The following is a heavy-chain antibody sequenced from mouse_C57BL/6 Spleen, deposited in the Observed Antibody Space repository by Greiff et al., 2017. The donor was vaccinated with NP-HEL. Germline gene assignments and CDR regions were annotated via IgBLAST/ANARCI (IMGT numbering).Heavy chain of an antibody. Sequence: QVQLQQSGPELVKPGASVKISCKASGYAFSSSWMNWVKQRPGKGLEWIGRIYPGDGDTNYNGKFKGKATLTADKSSSTAYMQLSSLTSEDSAFYFSAIWSAAQSVYSYALGYWGQGTSVTVSS. CDR3: AIWSAAQSVYSYALGY. D-gene: IGHD6-1*01. J-gene: IGHJ4*01. V-gene: IGHV1-82*01. CDR1: GYAFSSSW. CDR2: IYPGDGDT.